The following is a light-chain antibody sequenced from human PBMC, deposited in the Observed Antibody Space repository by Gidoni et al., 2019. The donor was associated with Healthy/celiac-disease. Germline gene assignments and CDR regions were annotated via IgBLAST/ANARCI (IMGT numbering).Light chain of an antibody. J-gene: IGKJ4*01. CDR2: AAS. CDR3: QQYYSYPLT. CDR1: QGISSY. V-gene: IGKV1-8*01. Sequence: IRMTQSPSSLSASTGDRVTITCRASQGISSYLAWYQQKPGKAPKLLIYAASTLQSGVPSRFSGSGSGTDFTLTISCLQSEDFATYYCQQYYSYPLTFGGGTKVEIK.